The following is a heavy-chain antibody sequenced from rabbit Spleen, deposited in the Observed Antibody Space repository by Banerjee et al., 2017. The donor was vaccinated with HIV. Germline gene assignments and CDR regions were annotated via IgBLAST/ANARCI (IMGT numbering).Heavy chain of an antibody. CDR2: IDLVFGST. Sequence: QLKESGGGLVQPGGSLKVSCIASGFDFSSYYMSWVRQAPGKGLEWIGYIDLVFGSTYYASWVNGRFTISSHNAQNTLYLQLNSLTAADTATYFCVRDQARMLDLWGPGTLVTVS. V-gene: IGHV1S7*01. CDR1: GFDFSSYY. CDR3: VRDQARMLDL. D-gene: IGHD6-1*01. J-gene: IGHJ4*01.